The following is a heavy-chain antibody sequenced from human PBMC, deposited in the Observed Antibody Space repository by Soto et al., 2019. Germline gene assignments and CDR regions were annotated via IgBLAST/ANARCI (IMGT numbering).Heavy chain of an antibody. Sequence: ASVKVSCKASGGTFSSYAISWVRQAPGQGLEWMGGIIPIFGTANYAQKFQGRVTITADESTSTAYMELSSLRSEETAVYYCASDYLFTYYYGSGSYSGQYGMDVWGQGTTVTVSS. J-gene: IGHJ6*02. CDR1: GGTFSSYA. CDR3: ASDYLFTYYYGSGSYSGQYGMDV. CDR2: IIPIFGTA. D-gene: IGHD3-10*01. V-gene: IGHV1-69*13.